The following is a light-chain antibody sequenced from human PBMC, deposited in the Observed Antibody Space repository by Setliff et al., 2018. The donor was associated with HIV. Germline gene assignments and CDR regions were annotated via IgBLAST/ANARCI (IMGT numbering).Light chain of an antibody. J-gene: IGKJ4*01. CDR3: EQYNSYPLT. CDR2: DAS. Sequence: AIQLTQSPSSLSASAGDRVTITCRASQGITNTLAWYQQRPGKPPNLLIYDASTLESGVPSRFSGSGSGTDFTLTISSLQPEDFASYYCEQYNSYPLTFGGGTKVDIK. CDR1: QGITNT. V-gene: IGKV1-13*02.